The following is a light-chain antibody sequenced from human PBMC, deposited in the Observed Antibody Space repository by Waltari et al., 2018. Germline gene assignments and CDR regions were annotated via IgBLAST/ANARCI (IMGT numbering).Light chain of an antibody. CDR3: YSYAGRNIWM. CDR2: EVI. Sequence: QSALTQPASVSGSPGQSITISCTGTSSDVGFYNLVSWYQQHPDKAPKLMVYEVIERSSGVSNRFACSKSCNTAALTISGLQAEDYTDYYCYSYAGRNIWMFVEVTKLT. J-gene: IGLJ3*02. CDR1: SSDVGFYNL. V-gene: IGLV2-23*02.